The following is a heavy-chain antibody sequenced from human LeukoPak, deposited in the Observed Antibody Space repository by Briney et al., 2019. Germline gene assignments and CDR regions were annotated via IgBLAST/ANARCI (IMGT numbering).Heavy chain of an antibody. CDR1: GFTFSSYS. CDR3: ARDWARYLGVLYGGADY. D-gene: IGHD3-16*01. Sequence: PGGSLRLSCAASGFTFSSYSMNWVRQAPGKGLEWVAVISYDGSNKYYADSVKGRFTISRDNSKNTLYLQMNSLRAEDTAVYYCARDWARYLGVLYGGADYWGQGTLVTVSS. V-gene: IGHV3-30*03. CDR2: ISYDGSNK. J-gene: IGHJ4*02.